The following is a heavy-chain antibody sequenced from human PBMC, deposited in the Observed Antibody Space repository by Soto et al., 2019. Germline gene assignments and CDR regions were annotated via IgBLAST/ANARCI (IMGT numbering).Heavy chain of an antibody. CDR1: GGSVTRSTSS. D-gene: IGHD3-9*01. J-gene: IGHJ5*02. CDR2: IFYGHGT. V-gene: IGHV4-39*01. Sequence: QVQLQESGPGLVNPSETLSLTCTVSGGSVTRSTSSWAWVRQPPGKGLHWIGTIFYGHGTYYNPSVESRVTISLDTSKIQFSLELTSVTAADTAVYYCARQPTGYPNWFDAWGRGILVIVSS. CDR3: ARQPTGYPNWFDA.